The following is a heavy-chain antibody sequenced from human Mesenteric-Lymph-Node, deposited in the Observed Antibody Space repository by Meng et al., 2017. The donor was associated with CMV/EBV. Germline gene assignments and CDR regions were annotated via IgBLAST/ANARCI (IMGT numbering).Heavy chain of an antibody. D-gene: IGHD3-22*01. J-gene: IGHJ4*02. CDR3: ARELYESSGYFGR. V-gene: IGHV3-7*01. CDR2: IKEDGSGK. Sequence: GESLKISCAASGFSFSSYWMTWVRQAPGKGLEWVANIKEDGSGKYYVDSVKGRFIISRDNAKNSLYLQMNSLRAEDTAVYYCARELYESSGYFGRWGQGTLVTVSS. CDR1: GFSFSSYW.